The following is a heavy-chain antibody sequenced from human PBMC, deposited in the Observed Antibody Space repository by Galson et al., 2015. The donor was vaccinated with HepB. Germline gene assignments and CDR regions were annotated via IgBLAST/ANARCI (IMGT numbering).Heavy chain of an antibody. D-gene: IGHD2-15*01. J-gene: IGHJ4*02. V-gene: IGHV1-18*01. CDR2: ISAYNGNT. Sequence: SVKVSCKASGYTFTSYGISWVRQAPGQGLEWMGWISAYNGNTNYAQKLQGRVTMTTDTSTSTAYMELSSLRSEDTAVYCCASQPDECSGGSCFIPTFDYWGQGTLVTVSS. CDR1: GYTFTSYG. CDR3: ASQPDECSGGSCFIPTFDY.